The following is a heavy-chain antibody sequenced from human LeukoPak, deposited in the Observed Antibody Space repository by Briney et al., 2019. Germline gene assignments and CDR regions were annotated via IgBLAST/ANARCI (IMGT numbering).Heavy chain of an antibody. V-gene: IGHV1-24*01. CDR3: ARFEGVVAAAGIAYYMDV. CDR2: FDPEDGET. D-gene: IGHD6-13*01. Sequence: ASVKVSCKVSGYTLTELSMHWVRQAPGKGLEWMGGFDPEDGETIYAQKFQGRVTMTEDTSTDTAYMELSSLRSDDTAVYYCARFEGVVAAAGIAYYMDVWGKGTTVTISS. J-gene: IGHJ6*03. CDR1: GYTLTELS.